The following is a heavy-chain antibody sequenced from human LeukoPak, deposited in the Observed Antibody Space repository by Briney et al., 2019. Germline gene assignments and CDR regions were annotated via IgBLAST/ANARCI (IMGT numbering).Heavy chain of an antibody. Sequence: SETLSLTCTVSGGSIDTYYWSWIRQPPGKGLEWIGYIHYSGITNYNASLTSRVTMSVESKNQFSLRLSAVTAADTAVYYCARGALRYFDWLKKDYYYMDVWGKGTTVTISS. CDR1: GGSIDTYY. CDR3: ARGALRYFDWLKKDYYYMDV. CDR2: IHYSGIT. V-gene: IGHV4-59*01. D-gene: IGHD3-9*01. J-gene: IGHJ6*03.